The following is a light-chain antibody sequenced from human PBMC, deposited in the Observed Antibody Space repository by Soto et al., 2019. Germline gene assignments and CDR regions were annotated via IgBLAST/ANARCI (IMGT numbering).Light chain of an antibody. CDR2: DAS. Sequence: DIKMTQSPSTLSASVGDRVTITCRASQTISTYLAWYQQKPGRAPKLLIYDASDLEGGVPSRFSGSGSGTEFTLTISSLQPDDFATYYCQQYGSYSSWTFGQGTKVDIK. CDR3: QQYGSYSSWT. J-gene: IGKJ1*01. V-gene: IGKV1-5*01. CDR1: QTISTY.